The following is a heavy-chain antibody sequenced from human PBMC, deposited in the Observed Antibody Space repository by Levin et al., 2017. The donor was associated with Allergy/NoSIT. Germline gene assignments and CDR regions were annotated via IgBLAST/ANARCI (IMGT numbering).Heavy chain of an antibody. V-gene: IGHV4-59*01. J-gene: IGHJ6*02. CDR2: ISKSGST. CDR1: GAFISNYY. D-gene: IGHD3-10*02. CDR3: ATVPVYGMDV. Sequence: SETLSLTCTVSGAFISNYYWSWIRQPPGKGLEWIGYISKSGSTIYNPSLDSRTIISIDMSKNHFSLRLRSVTAADPAVYYCATVPVYGMDVWGQGTTVTVS.